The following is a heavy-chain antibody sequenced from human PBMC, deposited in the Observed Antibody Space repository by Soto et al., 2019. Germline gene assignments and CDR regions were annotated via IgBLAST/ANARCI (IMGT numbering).Heavy chain of an antibody. CDR1: GFTFSSYW. Sequence: EVQLVESGGGLVQPEGSLRLSCAASGFTFSSYWMHWVRQAPGKGLVWVSRINSDGSSTSYADSVKGRFTISRDNAKNTLYLQMNSLRAEDTAVYYCARDQDGPGWFDPWGQGTLVTVSS. CDR2: INSDGSST. CDR3: ARDQDGPGWFDP. V-gene: IGHV3-74*01. J-gene: IGHJ5*02.